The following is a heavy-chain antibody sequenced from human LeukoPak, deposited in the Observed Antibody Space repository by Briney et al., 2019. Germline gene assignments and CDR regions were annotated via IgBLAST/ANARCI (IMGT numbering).Heavy chain of an antibody. CDR2: INPNSGGT. CDR1: GYTFTSYG. V-gene: IGHV1-2*06. Sequence: ALVKVSCKASGYTFTSYGISWVRQAPGQGLEWMGRINPNSGGTNYAQKFQGRVTMTRDTSISTAYMELSRLRSDDTAVYYCARDRGGYSSGWYDSAFDIWGQGTMVTVSS. CDR3: ARDRGGYSSGWYDSAFDI. J-gene: IGHJ3*02. D-gene: IGHD6-19*01.